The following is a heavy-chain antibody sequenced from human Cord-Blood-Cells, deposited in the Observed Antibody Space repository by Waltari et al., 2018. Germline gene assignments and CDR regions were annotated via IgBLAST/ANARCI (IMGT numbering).Heavy chain of an antibody. Sequence: QVQLVESGGGVVKPGRSLSLSCAASGFTFSTYAMHWVRQAPGKGLEWVAVISYDGSNKYYADSVKGRITISRDNSKNTLYLQMNSLRAEDTAVYYCAREDYWGQGTLVTVSS. V-gene: IGHV3-30-3*01. CDR3: AREDY. CDR1: GFTFSTYA. J-gene: IGHJ4*02. CDR2: ISYDGSNK.